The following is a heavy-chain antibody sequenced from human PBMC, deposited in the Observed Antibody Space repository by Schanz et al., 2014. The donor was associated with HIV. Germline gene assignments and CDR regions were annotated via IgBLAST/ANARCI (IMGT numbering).Heavy chain of an antibody. CDR1: GFTFSNYA. D-gene: IGHD4-4*01. Sequence: QVQLVESGGGVVQPGRSLRLSCAVSGFTFSNYAMHWVRQAPGKGLEWVAVISHDGSNKYSADSVKGRFTISRDNSKNTLYLQMNSLRAEDTAVYYCARGWRENSFDYWGQGTLVTVSS. V-gene: IGHV3-30-3*01. CDR3: ARGWRENSFDY. J-gene: IGHJ4*02. CDR2: ISHDGSNK.